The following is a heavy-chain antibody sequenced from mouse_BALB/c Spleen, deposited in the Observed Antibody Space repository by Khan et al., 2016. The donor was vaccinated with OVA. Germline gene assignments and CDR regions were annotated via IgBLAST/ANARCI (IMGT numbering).Heavy chain of an antibody. J-gene: IGHJ1*01. CDR1: GYTFTNYG. D-gene: IGHD2-14*01. CDR3: ARGGTWYFDV. CDR2: INTYTGEP. V-gene: IGHV9-3-1*01. Sequence: QIQLVQAGPELKKPGETVKISCKASGYTFTNYGMNWVKQAPGKGLKWMGWINTYTGEPTYADDFKGRFAFSLETSASTAYLQINNLKNEDTATYLCARGGTWYFDVWGAGTTVTVSS.